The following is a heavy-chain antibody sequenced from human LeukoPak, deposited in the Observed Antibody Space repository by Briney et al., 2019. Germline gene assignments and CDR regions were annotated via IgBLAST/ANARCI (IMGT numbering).Heavy chain of an antibody. CDR1: AYTFTSYG. J-gene: IGHJ5*02. Sequence: GASVKVSCKASAYTFTSYGISWVRQAPGQGVEWMGWISAYNGNTQHAQKLQGRVTMTTDTSTSTAYMELRSLRSDDTAVYYCARDDRSNTWTWFDPWGQGTLVTVSS. CDR2: ISAYNGNT. V-gene: IGHV1-18*01. CDR3: ARDDRSNTWTWFDP. D-gene: IGHD1-1*01.